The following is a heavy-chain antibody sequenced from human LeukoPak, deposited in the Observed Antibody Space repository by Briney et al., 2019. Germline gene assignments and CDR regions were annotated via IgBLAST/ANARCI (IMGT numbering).Heavy chain of an antibody. V-gene: IGHV3-48*03. D-gene: IGHD6-13*01. J-gene: IGHJ4*02. Sequence: GGALRLSCAASGFTFSSYEMDWVRQAPGKGLEGVSYISSSGSTTYYADSVKSRFTISRDNAKNSLYLQLNTVRAADTAVYYCARVGYSSSWYLDLWGQGTLVTVSS. CDR2: ISSSGSTT. CDR3: ARVGYSSSWYLDL. CDR1: GFTFSSYE.